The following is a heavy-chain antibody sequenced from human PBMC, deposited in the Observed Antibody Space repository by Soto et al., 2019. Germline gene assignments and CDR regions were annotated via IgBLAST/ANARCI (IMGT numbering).Heavy chain of an antibody. CDR2: ISAYNGNT. V-gene: IGHV1-18*01. CDR1: GYTFTSYG. J-gene: IGHJ5*02. CDR3: ARDKNDLWSGSYTSSPRLPS. Sequence: ASVKVSCKASGYTFTSYGISWVRQAPGQGLEWMGWISAYNGNTNYAQKLQGRVTMTTDTSTSTAYMELRSLRSDDTAVYYCARDKNDLWSGSYTSSPRLPSWGQRSLVTVSP. D-gene: IGHD3-3*01.